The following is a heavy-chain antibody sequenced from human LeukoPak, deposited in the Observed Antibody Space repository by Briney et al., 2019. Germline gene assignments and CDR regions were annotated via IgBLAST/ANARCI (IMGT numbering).Heavy chain of an antibody. CDR1: GFTFSSYG. J-gene: IGHJ4*02. CDR3: AKGGQGGN. V-gene: IGHV3-30*18. Sequence: GRSLRLSCAASGFTFSSYGMHWVRQAPGKGLEWVAVISYDGSNKYYADSVKGRFTISGDNSKNTLYLQMNSLRAEVTAVYYCAKGGQGGNWGQGTLVTVSS. D-gene: IGHD2-15*01. CDR2: ISYDGSNK.